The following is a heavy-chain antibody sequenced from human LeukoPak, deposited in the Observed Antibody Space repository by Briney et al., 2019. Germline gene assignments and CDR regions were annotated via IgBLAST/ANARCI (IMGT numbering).Heavy chain of an antibody. D-gene: IGHD3-3*01. CDR3: ARGHVIEWFIDY. J-gene: IGHJ4*02. V-gene: IGHV3-30*04. Sequence: GGSLRLSCAASGFTFSSYAMYWVRQAPGKGLEWVAVISYDGSNKYYADSVKGRFTISRDNSKNTLYLQMNSLRTEDTAVYYCARGHVIEWFIDYWGQGTLVTVSS. CDR2: ISYDGSNK. CDR1: GFTFSSYA.